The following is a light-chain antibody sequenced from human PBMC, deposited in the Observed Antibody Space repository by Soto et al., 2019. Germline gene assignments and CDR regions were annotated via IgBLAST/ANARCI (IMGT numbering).Light chain of an antibody. CDR1: SSNIGAGYD. Sequence: VLTQPPSVSGAPGQRVTISCTGSSSNIGAGYDVHWYQQLPGTAPKLLIYGNSNRPSGVPDRFSGSKSGTSASLAITGLQDEDEADYYCCSYEGSYTFVFGIGTKVTVL. V-gene: IGLV1-40*01. CDR3: CSYEGSYTFV. CDR2: GNS. J-gene: IGLJ1*01.